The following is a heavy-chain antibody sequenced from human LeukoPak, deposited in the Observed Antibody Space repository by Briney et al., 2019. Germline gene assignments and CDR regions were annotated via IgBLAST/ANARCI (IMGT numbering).Heavy chain of an antibody. D-gene: IGHD2-8*02. CDR1: AFTFSSYG. Sequence: AGGSLRLSCAASAFTFSSYGMSWVRQAPGKGLEWVGRIKSKTDGETTDYAAPVEGRFAISRDDSKNTLYLQMNSLKTDDTAVYFCTTVTVCTGRSCPGAFDHWGQGTLVTVSS. V-gene: IGHV3-15*01. CDR3: TTVTVCTGRSCPGAFDH. CDR2: IKSKTDGETT. J-gene: IGHJ4*02.